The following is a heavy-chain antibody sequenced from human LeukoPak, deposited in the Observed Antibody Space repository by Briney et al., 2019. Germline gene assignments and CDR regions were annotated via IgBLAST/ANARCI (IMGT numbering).Heavy chain of an antibody. J-gene: IGHJ4*02. Sequence: ASVKVSCKASGYIFSTYGISWVRQAPGQGLEWMGWISAHNGDTNYAQRLQGRVTMTTDTSTSTAYMELRSLRSDDTAVYYCARVKARSGSYSLDYWGQGTLVTVSS. CDR3: ARVKARSGSYSLDY. D-gene: IGHD1-26*01. CDR1: GYIFSTYG. V-gene: IGHV1-18*01. CDR2: ISAHNGDT.